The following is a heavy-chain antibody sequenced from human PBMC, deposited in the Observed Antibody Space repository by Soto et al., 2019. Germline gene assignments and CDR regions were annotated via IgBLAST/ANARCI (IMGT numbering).Heavy chain of an antibody. J-gene: IGHJ6*02. CDR2: IYYSGST. D-gene: IGHD2-15*01. V-gene: IGHV4-61*01. Sequence: PSETLSLTCTVSGGSVSSGSYYWSWIRQPLGKGLEWIGYIYYSGSTNYNPSLKSRVTISVDTSKNQFSLKLSSVTAADTAVYYCAREGCSGASCYSSYYYGMDVWGQGTTVTVSS. CDR3: AREGCSGASCYSSYYYGMDV. CDR1: GGSVSSGSYY.